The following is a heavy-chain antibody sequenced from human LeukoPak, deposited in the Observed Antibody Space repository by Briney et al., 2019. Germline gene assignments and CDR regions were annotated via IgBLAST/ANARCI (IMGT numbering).Heavy chain of an antibody. D-gene: IGHD2-21*01. J-gene: IGHJ4*02. CDR3: ARHGGHYQSDD. CDR2: VHHSGGT. CDR1: GASITSNH. Sequence: PSETLSLTCTVSGASITSNHWSWVRHPPGRGLEWIGQVHHSGGTSYNPSLRSRVTISIDKSENQFSLKLNSVTAADTAVYYCARHGGHYQSDDWGQGTLVTVSS. V-gene: IGHV4-4*02.